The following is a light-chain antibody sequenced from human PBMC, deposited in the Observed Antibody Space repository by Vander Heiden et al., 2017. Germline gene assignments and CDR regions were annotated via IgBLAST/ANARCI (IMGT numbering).Light chain of an antibody. CDR2: AAS. V-gene: IGKV1-39*01. CDR3: QQSYSTLIT. Sequence: QMTQSPSSLPASVGDRVTITCRASQSTSSYLNWYQQKPGKAPKLLIYAASSLQSGVPSRFSGSGSGTDFTLTISSLQPEDFATYYCQQSYSTLITFGQGTRLEIK. CDR1: QSTSSY. J-gene: IGKJ5*01.